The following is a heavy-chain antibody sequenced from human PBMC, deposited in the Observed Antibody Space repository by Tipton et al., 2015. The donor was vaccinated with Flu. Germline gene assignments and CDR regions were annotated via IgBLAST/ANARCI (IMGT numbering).Heavy chain of an antibody. Sequence: SLTCTVSGGSISSYYRSWIRQPPGKGLEWIGYIYYSGSTNYNPSLKSRVTISVDTSKNQFSLKRSSVTAADTAVYYCARYDYGDHSAFDIWGQGTMVTVSS. V-gene: IGHV4-59*12. CDR3: ARYDYGDHSAFDI. CDR1: GGSISSYY. CDR2: IYYSGST. J-gene: IGHJ3*02. D-gene: IGHD4-17*01.